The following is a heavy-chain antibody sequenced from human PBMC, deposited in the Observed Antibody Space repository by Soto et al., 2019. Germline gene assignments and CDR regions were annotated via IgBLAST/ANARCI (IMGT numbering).Heavy chain of an antibody. CDR2: ISAYNGNT. Sequence: ASVKVSCKASGYTFTSYGISWVRQAPGQGLEGMGWISAYNGNTNYAQKLQGRVTMTADESTSTAHMELSSLRSEDTAVYYCARDLDIAAAGTGNDYWGQGTLVTVSS. V-gene: IGHV1-18*01. CDR1: GYTFTSYG. D-gene: IGHD6-13*01. CDR3: ARDLDIAAAGTGNDY. J-gene: IGHJ4*02.